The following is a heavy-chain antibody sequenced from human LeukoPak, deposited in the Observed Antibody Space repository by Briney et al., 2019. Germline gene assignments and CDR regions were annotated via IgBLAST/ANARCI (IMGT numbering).Heavy chain of an antibody. CDR2: IYYSGST. CDR1: GGSISSYY. Sequence: SETLSLTCTVSGGSISSYYWSWIRQPPGKGLEWIGYIYYSGSTNYNPSLKSRVTISVDTSKNQFSLKLSSVTAADTAVYYCARVRYDSSGYYPLHDAFDIWGQGTMVTVSS. CDR3: ARVRYDSSGYYPLHDAFDI. J-gene: IGHJ3*02. V-gene: IGHV4-59*01. D-gene: IGHD3-22*01.